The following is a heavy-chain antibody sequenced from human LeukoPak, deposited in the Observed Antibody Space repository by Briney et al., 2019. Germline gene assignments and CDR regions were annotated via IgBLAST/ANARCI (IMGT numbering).Heavy chain of an antibody. J-gene: IGHJ4*02. CDR1: GFTFNMYW. V-gene: IGHV3-7*01. CDR3: ARDAGYGGNSDY. Sequence: GGSLRLSCAASGFTFNMYWMTWVRQAPGKGLEAVAYINKDGSDKYYVDSVKGRFTVSRDNAKNSLYLQMNSLRAEDTAVYYCARDAGYGGNSDYWGQGTLVTVSS. CDR2: INKDGSDK. D-gene: IGHD4-23*01.